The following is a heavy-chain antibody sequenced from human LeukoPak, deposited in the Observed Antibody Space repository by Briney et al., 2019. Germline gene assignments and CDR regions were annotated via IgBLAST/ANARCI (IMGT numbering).Heavy chain of an antibody. CDR3: ARKYSYGTQYNWFDP. J-gene: IGHJ5*02. V-gene: IGHV4-39*01. D-gene: IGHD5-18*01. Sequence: SETLSLTCAVYGGSFSSYYWGWIRQPPGKGLEWIGSIYYSGSTYYNPSLKSRVTISVDTSKNQFSLKLSSVTAADTAVYYCARKYSYGTQYNWFDPWGQGTLVTVSS. CDR1: GGSFSSYY. CDR2: IYYSGST.